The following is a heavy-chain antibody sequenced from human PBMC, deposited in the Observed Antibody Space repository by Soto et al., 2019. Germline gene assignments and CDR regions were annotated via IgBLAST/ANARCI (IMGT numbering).Heavy chain of an antibody. Sequence: SETLSLTCTVSGGSISSGGYYWSWIRQHPGKGLEWIGYIYYSGSTYYNPSLKSRVTISVDTSKNQFSLKLSSVTAADTAVYYCARVYYYDSSGYTNGLPFDYWGQGTLVTVSS. CDR1: GGSISSGGYY. CDR2: IYYSGST. V-gene: IGHV4-31*03. J-gene: IGHJ4*02. D-gene: IGHD3-22*01. CDR3: ARVYYYDSSGYTNGLPFDY.